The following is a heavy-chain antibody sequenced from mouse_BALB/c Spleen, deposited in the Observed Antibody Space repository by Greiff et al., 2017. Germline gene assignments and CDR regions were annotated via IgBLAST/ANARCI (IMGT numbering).Heavy chain of an antibody. D-gene: IGHD2-1*01. CDR2: INSNGGST. CDR1: GFTFSSYG. J-gene: IGHJ4*01. CDR3: ARDSSPRDYGNYVGRAMDY. V-gene: IGHV5-6-3*01. Sequence: EVKLMESGGGLVQPGGSLKLSCAASGFTFSSYGMSWVRQTPDKRLELVATINSNGGSTYYPDSVKGRFTISRDNAKNTLYLQMSSLKSEDTAMYYCARDSSPRDYGNYVGRAMDYWGQGTSVTVSS.